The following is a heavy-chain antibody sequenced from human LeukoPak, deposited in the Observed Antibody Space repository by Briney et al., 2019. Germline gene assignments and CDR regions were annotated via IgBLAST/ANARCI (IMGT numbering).Heavy chain of an antibody. CDR1: GYTFTAYY. CDR3: ARGFRLSAIDDWFDP. Sequence: AASVKVSCKASGYTFTAYYMHWVRQAPGQGLEWMGWITPNSGGTKYAQRFQGRVTMTRDTSISTAYMELSGLRSDDTAVYYCARGFRLSAIDDWFDPWGQGTLVTVSS. V-gene: IGHV1-2*02. CDR2: ITPNSGGT. D-gene: IGHD2-2*02. J-gene: IGHJ5*02.